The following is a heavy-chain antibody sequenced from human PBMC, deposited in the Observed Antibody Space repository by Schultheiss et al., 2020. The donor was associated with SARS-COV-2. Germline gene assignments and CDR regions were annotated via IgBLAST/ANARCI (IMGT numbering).Heavy chain of an antibody. D-gene: IGHD4-23*01. CDR2: IWFDGSNK. Sequence: GGSLRLSCAASGFSFMTYGMHWVRQAPGKGLEWVAVIWFDGSNKYYADSVKGRFTISRDNAKNSLYLQMNSLRAEDTAVYYCAAGLGGNSRDYWGQGTLVTVSS. J-gene: IGHJ4*02. CDR3: AAGLGGNSRDY. V-gene: IGHV3-33*03. CDR1: GFSFMTYG.